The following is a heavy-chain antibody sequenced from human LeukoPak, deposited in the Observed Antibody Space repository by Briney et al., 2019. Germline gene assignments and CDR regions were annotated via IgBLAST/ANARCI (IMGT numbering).Heavy chain of an antibody. V-gene: IGHV3-33*01. J-gene: IGHJ4*02. CDR2: IWFDGKNT. Sequence: PGGSLRLSCAASGFTFSTHAMHWVRQAPAKGLEWVAMIWFDGKNTYYVDSVKGRFTISRDNSKNTVDLRMNSLRAEDTAVYYCTRDPPSSGWSFDYWGQGTLVTVSS. CDR3: TRDPPSSGWSFDY. D-gene: IGHD6-19*01. CDR1: GFTFSTHA.